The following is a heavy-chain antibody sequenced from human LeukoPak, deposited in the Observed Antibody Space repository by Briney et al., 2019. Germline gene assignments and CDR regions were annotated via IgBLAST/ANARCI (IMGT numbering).Heavy chain of an antibody. D-gene: IGHD3-3*01. Sequence: GGSLRLSCLASKFTFNNYAMTWVRQAPGKGLEWVSSISGSGDNMDYADSVKGRFTISRDNSENTLYLQMNSLRGEDTAVYYCAKGGPFGVLTPYYFDYWGQGTLVTVSS. J-gene: IGHJ4*02. CDR1: KFTFNNYA. V-gene: IGHV3-23*01. CDR2: ISGSGDNM. CDR3: AKGGPFGVLTPYYFDY.